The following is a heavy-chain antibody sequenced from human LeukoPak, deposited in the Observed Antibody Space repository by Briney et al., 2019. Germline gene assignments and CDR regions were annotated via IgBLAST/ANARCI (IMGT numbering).Heavy chain of an antibody. V-gene: IGHV3-74*01. D-gene: IGHD5-12*01. CDR3: ARAQHSGYERYQYYFDY. CDR1: GGTFSSYW. Sequence: SCKASGGTFSSYWMHWVRQAPGKGLVWVSRINSDGSSTNYADSVKGRFTISRDNAKNTLYLQMNSLRAEDTAVYYCARAQHSGYERYQYYFDYWGQGTLVTVSS. J-gene: IGHJ4*02. CDR2: INSDGSST.